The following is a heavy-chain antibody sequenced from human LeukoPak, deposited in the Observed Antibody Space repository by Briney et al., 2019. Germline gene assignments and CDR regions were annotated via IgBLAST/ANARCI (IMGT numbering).Heavy chain of an antibody. V-gene: IGHV4-4*07. CDR3: AREVVGATMYYYYYMDV. CDR1: GGSISSYY. D-gene: IGHD1-26*01. Sequence: SETLSLTCTVSGGSISSYYWSWIRQPAGKGLEWIGRIYTSGSTNYNPSLKSRVTMSVDTSKNQFSLKLSSVTAADTAVYYCAREVVGATMYYYYYMDVWGKGTTVTVSS. J-gene: IGHJ6*03. CDR2: IYTSGST.